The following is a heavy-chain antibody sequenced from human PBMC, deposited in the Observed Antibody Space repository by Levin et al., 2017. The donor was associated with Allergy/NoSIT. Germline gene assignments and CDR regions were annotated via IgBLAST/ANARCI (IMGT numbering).Heavy chain of an antibody. J-gene: IGHJ5*02. CDR1: GFTFSSYG. Sequence: GGSLRLSCAASGFTFSSYGMHWVRQAPGKGLEWVAVISYDGSNKYYADSVKGRFTISRDNSKNTLYLQMNSLRAEDTAVYYCAKVEETHNWFDPWGQGTLVTVSS. D-gene: IGHD5-24*01. CDR2: ISYDGSNK. V-gene: IGHV3-30*18. CDR3: AKVEETHNWFDP.